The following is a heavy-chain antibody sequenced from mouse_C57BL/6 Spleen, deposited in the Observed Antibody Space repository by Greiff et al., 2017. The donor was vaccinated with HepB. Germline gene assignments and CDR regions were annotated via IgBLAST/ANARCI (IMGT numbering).Heavy chain of an antibody. J-gene: IGHJ4*01. CDR3: ARREIYYGNYRDAMDY. Sequence: VQLQQPGAELVKPGASVKLSCKASGYTFTSYWMHWVKQRPGQGLEWIGMIHPNSGSTNYNEKFKSKATLTVDKSSSTAYMQLSSLTSEDSAVYYCARREIYYGNYRDAMDYWGQGTSVTVSS. CDR2: IHPNSGST. CDR1: GYTFTSYW. D-gene: IGHD2-1*01. V-gene: IGHV1-64*01.